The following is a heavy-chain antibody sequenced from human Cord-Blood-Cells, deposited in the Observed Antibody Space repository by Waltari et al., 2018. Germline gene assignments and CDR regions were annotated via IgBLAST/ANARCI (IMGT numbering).Heavy chain of an antibody. D-gene: IGHD2-15*01. CDR1: VGSISSYY. V-gene: IGHV4-59*01. J-gene: IGHJ5*02. CDR3: ARARYCSGGSCYNWFDP. Sequence: QVQLQESGPGLVKPSETLSLTCTVSVGSISSYYWSWIRQPPGKGLEWIGYIYYSGSTNYNPALKSRVTISVDTSKNQFSLKLSSVTAADTAVYYCARARYCSGGSCYNWFDPWGQGTLVTVSS. CDR2: IYYSGST.